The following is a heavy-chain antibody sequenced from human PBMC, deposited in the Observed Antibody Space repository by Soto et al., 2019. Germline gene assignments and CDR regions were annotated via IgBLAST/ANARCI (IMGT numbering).Heavy chain of an antibody. D-gene: IGHD3-22*01. Sequence: SETLSLTCTVSGGSISSYYWSWIRQPPGKGLEWIGYIYYSGSTNYNPSLKSRVTISVDTSKNQFSLKLSSVTAADTAVYYCARGGYYYDSSGYYPGNFDYWGQGTLVTVSS. CDR2: IYYSGST. J-gene: IGHJ4*02. V-gene: IGHV4-59*01. CDR1: GGSISSYY. CDR3: ARGGYYYDSSGYYPGNFDY.